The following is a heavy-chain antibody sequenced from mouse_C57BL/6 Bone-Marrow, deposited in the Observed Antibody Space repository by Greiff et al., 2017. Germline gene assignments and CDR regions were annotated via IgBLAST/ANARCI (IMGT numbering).Heavy chain of an antibody. CDR3: ARYRSSNSLAY. V-gene: IGHV1-9*01. Sequence: VKLMESGAELMKPGASVKLSCKATGYTFTGYWIEWVKQRPGHGLEWIGEILPGSGSTNYNAKFKGKATFTADTSSNPAYMQLSSLTTEDSAIXYCARYRSSNSLAYWGQGTLLTVSA. CDR1: GYTFTGYW. J-gene: IGHJ3*01. CDR2: ILPGSGST. D-gene: IGHD2-5*01.